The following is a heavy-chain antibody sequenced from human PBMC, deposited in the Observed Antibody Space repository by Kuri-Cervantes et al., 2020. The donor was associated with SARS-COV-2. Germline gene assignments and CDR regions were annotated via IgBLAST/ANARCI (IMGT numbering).Heavy chain of an antibody. CDR2: ISYDGSNK. CDR3: TTDIRGAIRIFGVLPWSDGLNPVDI. Sequence: GESLKISCAASGFTFSSYAMHWVRQAPGKGLEWVAVISYDGSNKYYADSVKGRFTISRDNSKNTLYLQLNNLKTEDTAVYYCTTDIRGAIRIFGVLPWSDGLNPVDIWGQGTMVTVSS. D-gene: IGHD3-3*02. J-gene: IGHJ3*02. V-gene: IGHV3-30-3*01. CDR1: GFTFSSYA.